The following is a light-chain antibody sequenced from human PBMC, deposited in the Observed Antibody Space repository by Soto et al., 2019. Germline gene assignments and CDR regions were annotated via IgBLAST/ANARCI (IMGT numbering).Light chain of an antibody. CDR3: QQYNNWPQT. CDR2: GAS. V-gene: IGKV3-15*01. Sequence: EIVMTQSPATLSVSPGESATLSCTASQSVSSNLAWYQQKPGQAPRLLIYGASTRATGIPARFSGSGSGTEFTLTISSLQSEDFAVYYCQQYNNWPQTFGQGTKVEIK. CDR1: QSVSSN. J-gene: IGKJ1*01.